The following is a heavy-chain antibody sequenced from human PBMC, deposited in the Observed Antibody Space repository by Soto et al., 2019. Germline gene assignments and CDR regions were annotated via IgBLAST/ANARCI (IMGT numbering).Heavy chain of an antibody. D-gene: IGHD5-18*01. CDR3: ARDLQDTAKEGAFDI. CDR1: GFTFSSYA. Sequence: QVQLVESGGGVVQPGRSLRLSCAASGFTFSSYAMHWVRQAPGKGLEWVAVISYDGSNKYYADSVKGRFTISRDNSKNTLSLQLNTLRAEDTAVDYCARDLQDTAKEGAFDIWGQGTMVTVSS. CDR2: ISYDGSNK. J-gene: IGHJ3*02. V-gene: IGHV3-30-3*01.